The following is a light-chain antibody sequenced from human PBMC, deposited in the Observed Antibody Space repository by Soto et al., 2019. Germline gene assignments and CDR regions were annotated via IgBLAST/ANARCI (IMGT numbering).Light chain of an antibody. Sequence: QSALTQPASVSGSPGQSITISCTGTSSDVGGYNYVSWYQQHPGKAPKLMIYEVSNRPSGVSNRFSGSKSGNAASLTISGLQAEDDADYYCSSYTSSSTGVFGAGTQLTVL. CDR1: SSDVGGYNY. CDR2: EVS. CDR3: SSYTSSSTGV. J-gene: IGLJ7*01. V-gene: IGLV2-14*01.